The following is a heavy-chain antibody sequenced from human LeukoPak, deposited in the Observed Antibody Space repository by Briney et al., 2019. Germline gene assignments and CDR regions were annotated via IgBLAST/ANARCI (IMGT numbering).Heavy chain of an antibody. CDR3: ARVPPGHWFDP. J-gene: IGHJ5*02. V-gene: IGHV1-3*01. Sequence: ASVKVSCKASGYTFTGYYMHWVRQAPGQRLEWMGWINAGNGNTKYSQKFQGRVTITRDTSASTAYMELSSLRSEDTAVYYCARVPPGHWFDPWGQGTLVTVSA. D-gene: IGHD1-14*01. CDR2: INAGNGNT. CDR1: GYTFTGYY.